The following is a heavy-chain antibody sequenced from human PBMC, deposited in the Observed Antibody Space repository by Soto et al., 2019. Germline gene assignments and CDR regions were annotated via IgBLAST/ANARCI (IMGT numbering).Heavy chain of an antibody. CDR3: ANGLGTYYHYAMDV. CDR2: ISASGGSA. CDR1: GFTFSSYV. V-gene: IGHV3-23*01. J-gene: IGHJ6*02. D-gene: IGHD6-19*01. Sequence: GGSLRLSCAASGFTFSSYVMNWVRQAPGKGLEWVLDISASGGSADYADSVKGRFTISRDNSKNTLYLQMNSLRAEDTAVYYCANGLGTYYHYAMDVWCQGVTVNVS.